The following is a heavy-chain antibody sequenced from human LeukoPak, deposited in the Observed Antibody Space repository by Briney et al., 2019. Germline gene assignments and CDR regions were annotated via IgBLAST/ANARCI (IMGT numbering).Heavy chain of an antibody. Sequence: GGPLRLSCAASGFTFSSYAMSWVRQAPGKGLEWVSAISGSGGSTYYADSVKGRFTISRDNSKNTLYLQMNSLRAEDTAVYYCAREYSGYDNEGDYWGQGTLVTVSS. CDR3: AREYSGYDNEGDY. CDR1: GFTFSSYA. J-gene: IGHJ4*02. CDR2: ISGSGGST. D-gene: IGHD5-12*01. V-gene: IGHV3-23*01.